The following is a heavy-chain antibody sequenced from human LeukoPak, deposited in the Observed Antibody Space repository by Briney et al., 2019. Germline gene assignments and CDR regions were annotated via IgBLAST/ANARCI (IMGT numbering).Heavy chain of an antibody. D-gene: IGHD3-10*01. CDR1: GYTFTSYP. V-gene: IGHV7-4-1*02. CDR2: INTNTGNP. Sequence: GASVKVSCKASGYTFTSYPINWVRQAPGQGLEWMGWINTNTGNPTYAQGFTGRFVFSLDASVSTAYLQISSLKAEDTAVYYCARVRRTMVRGLIITVFDYWGQGTLVTVSS. J-gene: IGHJ4*02. CDR3: ARVRRTMVRGLIITVFDY.